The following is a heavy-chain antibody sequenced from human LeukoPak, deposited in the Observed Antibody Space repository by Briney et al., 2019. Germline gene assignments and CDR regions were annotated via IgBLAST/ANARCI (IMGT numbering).Heavy chain of an antibody. J-gene: IGHJ4*02. CDR1: GGSISSSSYC. CDR3: ATYIPRRVYYFDY. Sequence: NPSETLSLTCTVSGGSISSSSYCWGWIRQPPGKGLEWIGSIYYSGSTYYNPSLKSRVTISVDTSKNQFSLKLSSVTAADTAVYYCATYIPRRVYYFDYWGQGTLVTVSS. CDR2: IYYSGST. V-gene: IGHV4-39*01. D-gene: IGHD3-3*01.